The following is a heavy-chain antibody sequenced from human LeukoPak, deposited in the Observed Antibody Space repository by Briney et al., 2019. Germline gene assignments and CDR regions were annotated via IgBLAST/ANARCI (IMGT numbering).Heavy chain of an antibody. J-gene: IGHJ6*03. V-gene: IGHV3-11*01. CDR1: GFTFSERY. CDR3: AREQGPRGYYGSYGCYYMDV. D-gene: IGHD3-10*01. Sequence: PGGSLRLSCAASGFTFSERYMSWIRQAPGKGLEWVSYISYSGDTIYYADSVKGRFTISRDNAKNSVYLQMNSLRAEDTAVYYCAREQGPRGYYGSYGCYYMDVWGKGTTVSVSS. CDR2: ISYSGDTI.